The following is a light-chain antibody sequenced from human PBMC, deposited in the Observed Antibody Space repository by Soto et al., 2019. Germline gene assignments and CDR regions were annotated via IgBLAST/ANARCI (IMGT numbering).Light chain of an antibody. V-gene: IGKV4-1*01. CDR2: AAS. CDR3: QQYNGLPTWT. J-gene: IGKJ1*01. Sequence: DLVLTPSPDSLAVSLGERATINCKSSQSFLYSSNNKNYLAWYQQKPGKVPTLLIYAASTLRSGVPSRFSGSGSGTEFTLTITSLQPDDSATYYCQQYNGLPTWTFGQGTKVDIK. CDR1: QSFLYSSNNKNY.